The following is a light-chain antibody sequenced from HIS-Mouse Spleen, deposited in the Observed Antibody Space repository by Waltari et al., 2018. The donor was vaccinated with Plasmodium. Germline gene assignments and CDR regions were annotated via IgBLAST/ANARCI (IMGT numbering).Light chain of an antibody. CDR1: QSVSSY. CDR3: QQRSNWPPLT. V-gene: IGKV3-11*01. Sequence: EIVLTQSPATLSLSPGERATLSCRASQSVSSYLAWDQQKPGQAPRLLNYDASNGATGIPARFSGSGSGTDFTLTISSLEPEDFAVYYCQQRSNWPPLTFGGGTKVEIK. J-gene: IGKJ4*01. CDR2: DAS.